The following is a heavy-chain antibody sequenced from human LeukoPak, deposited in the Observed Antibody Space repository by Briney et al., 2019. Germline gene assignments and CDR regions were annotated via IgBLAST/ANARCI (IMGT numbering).Heavy chain of an antibody. CDR2: ISYDGSNK. Sequence: GGSLRLSFAASGFISSSYATHWVRQAPGKGLEWVAVISYDGSNKYYADSVKGRFTISRDNSKNTLYLQMNSLRAEDTAGYYRARLGLSGYGSVSYYDYWGQGTLVTVSS. V-gene: IGHV3-30-3*01. J-gene: IGHJ4*02. D-gene: IGHD3-10*01. CDR3: ARLGLSGYGSVSYYDY. CDR1: GFISSSYA.